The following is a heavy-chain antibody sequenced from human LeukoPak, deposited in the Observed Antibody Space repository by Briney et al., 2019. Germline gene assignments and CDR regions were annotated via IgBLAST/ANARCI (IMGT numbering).Heavy chain of an antibody. D-gene: IGHD1-7*01. CDR2: ISGCGSDI. CDR1: GFTFSTFS. V-gene: IGHV3-21*01. Sequence: GGSLRLSCAASGFTFSTFSMNWVRQTQGKGLEWVSAISGCGSDIYYADSVKGRFTISRDNPKRSLYLQMNSLRAEDTAVYYCARRTFPNDAFDVWGQGTVVTVSS. J-gene: IGHJ3*01. CDR3: ARRTFPNDAFDV.